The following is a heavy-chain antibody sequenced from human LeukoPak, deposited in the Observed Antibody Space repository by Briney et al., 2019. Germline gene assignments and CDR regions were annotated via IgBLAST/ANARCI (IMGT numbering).Heavy chain of an antibody. Sequence: PGGSLRLSCAASGFTFSSYAMSWVRQAPGKGLEWVSAISGSGGSTYYADSVKGRFTISRDNSKNTLHLQMNSLRAEDTAVYYCATHGSAHYYIDVWGKGTTVTISS. CDR1: GFTFSSYA. V-gene: IGHV3-23*01. CDR2: ISGSGGST. D-gene: IGHD2-2*03. CDR3: ATHGSAHYYIDV. J-gene: IGHJ6*03.